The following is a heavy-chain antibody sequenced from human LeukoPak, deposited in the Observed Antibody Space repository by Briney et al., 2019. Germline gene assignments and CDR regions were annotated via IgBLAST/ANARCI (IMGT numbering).Heavy chain of an antibody. Sequence: SETLSLTCTVSGGSISSYYWSWIGQPPGKGLEGIEYIYYSGSTNYNPSLRSRGTISVDTSKNQFSLKLSSVTAADTAVYYCARSDGSGSYSPDYYYGMDVWGQGTTVTVSS. V-gene: IGHV4-59*01. D-gene: IGHD3-10*01. CDR1: GGSISSYY. J-gene: IGHJ6*02. CDR2: IYYSGST. CDR3: ARSDGSGSYSPDYYYGMDV.